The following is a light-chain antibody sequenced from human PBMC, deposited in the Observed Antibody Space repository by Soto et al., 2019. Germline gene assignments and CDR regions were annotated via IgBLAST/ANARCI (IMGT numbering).Light chain of an antibody. CDR2: AAS. V-gene: IGKV1-39*01. J-gene: IGKJ5*01. Sequence: DIQMTQSPSSLSASVGDRVTITCRASQSISSYLNWYQQKPGKAPKLLIYAASSLQSGVPSRFSGSGSGTDFTLTISSLQPEDFATYYCQQFNRYGITFGQGTRLEI. CDR3: QQFNRYGIT. CDR1: QSISSY.